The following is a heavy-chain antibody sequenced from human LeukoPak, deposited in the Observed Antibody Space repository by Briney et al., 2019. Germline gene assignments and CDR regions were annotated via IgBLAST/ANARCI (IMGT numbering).Heavy chain of an antibody. CDR3: TSFYETN. J-gene: IGHJ4*02. V-gene: IGHV3-74*01. CDR1: GFTFSSYW. Sequence: GGSLRLSCAASGFTFSSYWMHWVRQAPGKGLVWVSHVNSDGSATSYADPVKGRFTISRDNAKNTVYLHMNSLRVEDTAVYYCTSFYETNWGQGTLVTVSS. CDR2: VNSDGSAT. D-gene: IGHD2/OR15-2a*01.